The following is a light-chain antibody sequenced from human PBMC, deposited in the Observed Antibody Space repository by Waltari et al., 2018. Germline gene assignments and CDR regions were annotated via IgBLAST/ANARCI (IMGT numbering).Light chain of an antibody. V-gene: IGKV4-1*01. CDR3: QQYYITPPT. CDR1: QSVLSSSNNKNF. CDR2: WAS. J-gene: IGKJ1*01. Sequence: DIVMTQSPDSLTVSRGERATVNCKSSQSVLSSSNNKNFLAWYQQKPGQPPKLLIYWASTRGSGVPDRFSGSGSGTDFTLTISSLQAEDVAVYYCQQYYITPPTFGQGTKVEIK.